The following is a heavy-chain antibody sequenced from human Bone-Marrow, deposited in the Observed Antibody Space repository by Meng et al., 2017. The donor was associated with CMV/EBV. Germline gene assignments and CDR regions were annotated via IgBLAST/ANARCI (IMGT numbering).Heavy chain of an antibody. CDR3: AKHYSRTVADAFDV. CDR1: GFMFNTYS. Sequence: GGSPRLSCAASGFMFNTYSMNWVRQAPGKGLEWVSSIDSSSNYRHYAGSVEGRFTISRDNAKNSLYLQINSLRAEDTAVYYCAKHYSRTVADAFDVWGQGTMVTVSS. D-gene: IGHD1-26*01. J-gene: IGHJ3*01. V-gene: IGHV3-21*01. CDR2: IDSSSNYR.